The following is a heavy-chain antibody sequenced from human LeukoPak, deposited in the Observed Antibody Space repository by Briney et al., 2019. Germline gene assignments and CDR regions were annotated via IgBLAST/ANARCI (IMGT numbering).Heavy chain of an antibody. Sequence: ASVKVSCKASGYTFTSYGISWVRQAPGQGLEWMGWISAYNGNTNYAQKLQGRVTMTTDTSTCTAYMELRSLRSDDTAVYYCARDNDYCGGDCYSRSYWYFDLWGRGTLVTVSS. V-gene: IGHV1-18*01. CDR3: ARDNDYCGGDCYSRSYWYFDL. J-gene: IGHJ2*01. CDR1: GYTFTSYG. D-gene: IGHD2-21*02. CDR2: ISAYNGNT.